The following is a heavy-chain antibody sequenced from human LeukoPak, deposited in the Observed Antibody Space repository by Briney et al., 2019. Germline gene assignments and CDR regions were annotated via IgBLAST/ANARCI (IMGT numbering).Heavy chain of an antibody. D-gene: IGHD1-7*01. CDR3: ARDRRTLDY. J-gene: IGHJ4*02. V-gene: IGHV3-7*01. CDR1: GFTFSNYW. CDR2: IKQDGSEK. Sequence: GGSLRLSCEGSGFTFSNYWMSWVRQAPGKGLEWVANIKQDGSEKYYVDSVKGRFTTSRDNAKNSLYLQMNSLRAEDTAVYYCARDRRTLDYWGQGTLVTVSS.